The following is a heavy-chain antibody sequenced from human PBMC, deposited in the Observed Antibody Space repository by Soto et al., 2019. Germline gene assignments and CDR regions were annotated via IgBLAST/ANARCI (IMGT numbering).Heavy chain of an antibody. CDR1: EFSLSASGIR. J-gene: IGHJ4*02. Sequence: SGPTLVNPTQTLTLTCTVSEFSLSASGIRVNWILQSPGKALEWLARIDWEDEKLSRPSLMNTLRISKDTSKNQVFFVMTNMGSDETSPYYCARLAPPPPCGYFFDYWGQGILVTVSS. D-gene: IGHD2-21*01. CDR3: ARLAPPPPCGYFFDY. V-gene: IGHV2-70*04. CDR2: IDWEDEK.